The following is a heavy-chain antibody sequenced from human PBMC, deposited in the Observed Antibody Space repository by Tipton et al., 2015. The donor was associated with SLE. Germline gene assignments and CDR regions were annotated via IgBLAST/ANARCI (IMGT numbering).Heavy chain of an antibody. V-gene: IGHV4-34*01. Sequence: TLSLTCAVYGGSFSGYYWSWIRQPPGKGLEWIGEINHSGSTNYNPSLKSRVTISVDTSKNQFSLKLSSVTAADTAVYYCARRGLGAFDIWGQGTMVTVSS. CDR3: ARRGLGAFDI. CDR1: GGSFSGYY. CDR2: INHSGST. J-gene: IGHJ3*02.